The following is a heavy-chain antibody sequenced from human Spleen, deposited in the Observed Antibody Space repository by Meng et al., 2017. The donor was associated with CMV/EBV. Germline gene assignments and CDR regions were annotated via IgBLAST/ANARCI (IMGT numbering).Heavy chain of an antibody. J-gene: IGHJ4*02. V-gene: IGHV3-30*02. Sequence: GGSLRLSCTASGFTFSSYGMHWVRQAPGKGLEWVTFVGFDGSNKYYADSVKGRFTISRDNSKSTLCLRMNSLRGEDTAVYYCWMGSYDSEASLDYWGQGTLVTVSS. CDR3: WMGSYDSEASLDY. CDR1: GFTFSSYG. D-gene: IGHD3-10*01. CDR2: VGFDGSNK.